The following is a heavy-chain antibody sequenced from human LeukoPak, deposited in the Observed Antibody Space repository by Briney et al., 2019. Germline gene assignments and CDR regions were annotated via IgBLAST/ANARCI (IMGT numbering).Heavy chain of an antibody. D-gene: IGHD1-26*01. CDR1: GFMFSSYW. Sequence: GGSLRLSCAASGFMFSSYWMNWVRQAPGKGLEWVANIKKDGSEKYYVDSVKGRFTISRDNAENSLYLQMNSLRAEDTAVYYCARGSDGAFDIWGQGTMVTVSS. CDR2: IKKDGSEK. J-gene: IGHJ3*02. V-gene: IGHV3-7*04. CDR3: ARGSDGAFDI.